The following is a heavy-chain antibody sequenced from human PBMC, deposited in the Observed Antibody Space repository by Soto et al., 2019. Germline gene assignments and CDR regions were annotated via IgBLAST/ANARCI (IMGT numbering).Heavy chain of an antibody. CDR1: GYSFSQYY. V-gene: IGHV1-2*02. CDR2: INPNSGAT. J-gene: IGHJ6*03. Sequence: QVQLVQSGAEVEKPGASVTVSCKASGYSFSQYYLHWVRQAPGQGPEWMGWINPNSGATKYAQKFQGRVTMTRDTSVRTAFMELKWLQSDDTAVYYCARESGGATATLDYYYFYMDVRGRGTTVTVSS. CDR3: ARESGGATATLDYYYFYMDV. D-gene: IGHD5-12*01.